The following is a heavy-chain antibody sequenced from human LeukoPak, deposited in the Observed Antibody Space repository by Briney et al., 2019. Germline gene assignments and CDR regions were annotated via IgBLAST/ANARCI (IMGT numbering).Heavy chain of an antibody. CDR1: RLTLDIYG. CDR2: ICIESRPK. CDR3: ARGDDRAY. V-gene: IGHV3-48*04. Sequence: RGCLRLSCAPSRLTLDIYGMNWIRPAPGRGVEGVSHICIESRPKCYADSVRGRFTISRDNAKKSLYLHINGLGVEDTAGYDCARGDDRAYWGQGTLVTVSS. D-gene: IGHD3-10*02. J-gene: IGHJ4*02.